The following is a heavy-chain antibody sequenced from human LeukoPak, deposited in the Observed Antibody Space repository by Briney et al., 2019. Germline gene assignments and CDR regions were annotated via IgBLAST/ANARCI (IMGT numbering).Heavy chain of an antibody. J-gene: IGHJ4*02. CDR1: GFTYSNYN. Sequence: GGSLRLSCAASGFTYSNYNMNWVRQPPGKGLQGVSYINSSSNIIYYADSVKGRFTISRDNAKNSLFLQMNSLRAEDTAVYYCARDFAREFTIDYWGQGTLVTVSS. D-gene: IGHD3-10*01. CDR3: ARDFAREFTIDY. CDR2: INSSSNII. V-gene: IGHV3-48*01.